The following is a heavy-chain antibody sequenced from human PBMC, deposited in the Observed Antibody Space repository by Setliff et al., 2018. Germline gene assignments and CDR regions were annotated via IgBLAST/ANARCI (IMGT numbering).Heavy chain of an antibody. V-gene: IGHV1-18*04. CDR2: ICAYSGNT. Sequence: ASVKVSCKASGYTFSNYGITWVRQAPGQGLEWMGWICAYSGNTKYALTLQGRVTMTTDPSTTTAYLELRSLTSDDTAVYYCSRLVRYCTTTSCQRLSGGEFWGQGTLVTVSS. CDR1: GYTFSNYG. D-gene: IGHD2-2*01. CDR3: SRLVRYCTTTSCQRLSGGEF. J-gene: IGHJ4*02.